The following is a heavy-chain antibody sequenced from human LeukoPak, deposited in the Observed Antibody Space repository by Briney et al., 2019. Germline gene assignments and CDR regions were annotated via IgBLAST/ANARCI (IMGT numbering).Heavy chain of an antibody. CDR1: GFTFTNYA. CDR2: IGGSGDNT. V-gene: IGHV3-23*01. Sequence: GGSLRLSCAASGFTFTNYAMSWVRQAPGKGLEWVSAIGGSGDNTYYADSVKGRFTISRENSKNTLSLQMNSLRAEDTALYYCAKWVWSCGADCYSTFDYWGPVTLVTVSS. CDR3: AKWVWSCGADCYSTFDY. J-gene: IGHJ4*02. D-gene: IGHD2-21*02.